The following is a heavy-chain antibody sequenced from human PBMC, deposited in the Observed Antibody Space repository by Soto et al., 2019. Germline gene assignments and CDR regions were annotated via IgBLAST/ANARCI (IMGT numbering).Heavy chain of an antibody. J-gene: IGHJ4*02. CDR3: AREVFGVVL. Sequence: SETLSLTCAVYGGSFSGYYWSWIRQPPGKGLEWIGEINHSGSTNYNPSLKSRVTISVDTSKNQFSLKLSSVTAADTAVYYCAREVFGVVLWGQGXLVTVSS. D-gene: IGHD3-3*01. CDR2: INHSGST. V-gene: IGHV4-34*01. CDR1: GGSFSGYY.